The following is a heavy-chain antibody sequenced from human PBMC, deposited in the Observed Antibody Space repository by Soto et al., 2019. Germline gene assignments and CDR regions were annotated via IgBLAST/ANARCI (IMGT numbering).Heavy chain of an antibody. D-gene: IGHD1-26*01. V-gene: IGHV1-69*02. Sequence: GASVKVSCKASGGTFSSYTISWVRQAPGQGLEWMGRIIPILGIANYAQKFQGRVTITADKSTSTAYMELSSLRSEDTAVYYCEREQCRRHWRSPHAFDIWGQGTMVTVSS. CDR1: GGTFSSYT. CDR3: EREQCRRHWRSPHAFDI. CDR2: IIPILGIA. J-gene: IGHJ3*02.